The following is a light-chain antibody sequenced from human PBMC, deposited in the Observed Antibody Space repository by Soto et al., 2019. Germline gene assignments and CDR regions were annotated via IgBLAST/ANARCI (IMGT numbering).Light chain of an antibody. J-gene: IGKJ5*01. Sequence: DIQMTQSPSSLSASVGDRVTTTCRASQSISSYLNWYQQKPGKAPKVLIYAAYSLQSGVPSRFSGSGSGTDFTLTISSLQPEDFATYYCKQSYSTPPTFGQGTRLEIK. CDR3: KQSYSTPPT. V-gene: IGKV1-39*01. CDR1: QSISSY. CDR2: AAY.